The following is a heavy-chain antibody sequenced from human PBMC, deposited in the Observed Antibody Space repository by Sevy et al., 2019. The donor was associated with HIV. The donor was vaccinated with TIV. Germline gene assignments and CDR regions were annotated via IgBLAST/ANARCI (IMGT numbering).Heavy chain of an antibody. CDR2: ISGSGDST. Sequence: GGSLRLSCAASAFSFNTYAMSWVRRAPGKGLEWVSTISGSGDSTFYSDSVKGRFAISRDNSKNTLYLQMNSLRAEDTAVYYCAKPRGSFYFDYWGLGTLVTVSS. CDR1: AFSFNTYA. D-gene: IGHD3-16*01. CDR3: AKPRGSFYFDY. V-gene: IGHV3-23*01. J-gene: IGHJ4*02.